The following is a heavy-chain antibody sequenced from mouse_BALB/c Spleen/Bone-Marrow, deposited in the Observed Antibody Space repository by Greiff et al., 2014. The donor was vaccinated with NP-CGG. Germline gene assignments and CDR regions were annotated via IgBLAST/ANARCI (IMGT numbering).Heavy chain of an antibody. CDR3: ALYDYDGLSWFAY. J-gene: IGHJ3*01. Sequence: LQESGPELVKPGASVKISCKASGYAFSSSWMTWVKQRPGQGLEWIGRIYPGDGNTNSNGKFKGKATLTADKSSTTAYMQLSSLTSVDSAVYFCALYDYDGLSWFAYWGQGTLVTVSA. CDR1: GYAFSSSW. D-gene: IGHD2-4*01. CDR2: IYPGDGNT. V-gene: IGHV1-82*01.